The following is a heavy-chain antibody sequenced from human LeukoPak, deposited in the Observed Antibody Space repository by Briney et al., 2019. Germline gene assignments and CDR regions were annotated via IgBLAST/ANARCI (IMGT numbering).Heavy chain of an antibody. V-gene: IGHV3-9*01. Sequence: SGGSLRLSCAASGFSFNDYDMHWVRQAPGKGLEWVSGISWNSGSIGYADSVKGRFTISRDNAKNSLYLQMKSLRGEDTGVYYCEELGITMSGVVWGKGTTVTISS. CDR1: GFSFNDYD. J-gene: IGHJ6*04. CDR2: ISWNSGSI. CDR3: EELGITMSGVV. D-gene: IGHD3-10*02.